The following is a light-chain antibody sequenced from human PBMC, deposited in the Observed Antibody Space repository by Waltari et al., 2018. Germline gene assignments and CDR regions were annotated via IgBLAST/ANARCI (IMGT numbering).Light chain of an antibody. J-gene: IGLJ3*02. V-gene: IGLV2-23*01. CDR3: CSYAGSSTLV. CDR2: EDT. Sequence: QSALTQPASVSGSPGQSISISCPRTSSDVGRYNLFSWYPQHPDKAPKLMIYEDTKRPSGVSNRFSGSKSGTTASLTISGLHAEDEADYYCCSYAGSSTLVFGGGTKLTVL. CDR1: SSDVGRYNL.